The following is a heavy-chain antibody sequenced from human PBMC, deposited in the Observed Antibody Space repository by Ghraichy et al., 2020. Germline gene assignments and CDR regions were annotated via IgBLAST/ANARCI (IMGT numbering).Heavy chain of an antibody. J-gene: IGHJ5*01. Sequence: LSLTCAASGFIFSNYNMYWVRQAPGKGLEWVSSISDSSSYIFYTDSVKGRFTISRDNAKNSLYLQMNSLRVEDTAVYYCARAPMTSARWFDSWGQGTLVTVSS. V-gene: IGHV3-21*01. CDR3: ARAPMTSARWFDS. CDR2: ISDSSSYI. CDR1: GFIFSNYN. D-gene: IGHD4-11*01.